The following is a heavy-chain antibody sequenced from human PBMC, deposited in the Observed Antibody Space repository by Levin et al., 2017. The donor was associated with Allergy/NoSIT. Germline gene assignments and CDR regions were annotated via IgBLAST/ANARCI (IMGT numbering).Heavy chain of an antibody. D-gene: IGHD5-12*01. CDR2: INQDASDK. V-gene: IGHV3-7*01. Sequence: GGSLRLSCTASGFTFSTFWMSWVRQAPGKGLEWVANINQDASDKNYVDSVKGRFTISRDNAKNSLYLQMSSLRAEDTAVYYCARDKGRYVPFDYWCQGTLITVSS. CDR3: ARDKGRYVPFDY. J-gene: IGHJ4*02. CDR1: GFTFSTFW.